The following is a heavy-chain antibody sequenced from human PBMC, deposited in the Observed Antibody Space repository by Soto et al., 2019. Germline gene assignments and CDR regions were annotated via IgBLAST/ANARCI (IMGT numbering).Heavy chain of an antibody. Sequence: ASVKVSCKVSGYTLTELSMHWVRQAPGKGLEWMGGFDPEDGETIYAQKFQGRVTMTEDTSTDTAYMELSSLRSEDTAVYYCATASGHQWLVQDWGQGTLVTVSS. J-gene: IGHJ4*02. D-gene: IGHD6-19*01. CDR2: FDPEDGET. CDR3: ATASGHQWLVQD. CDR1: GYTLTELS. V-gene: IGHV1-24*01.